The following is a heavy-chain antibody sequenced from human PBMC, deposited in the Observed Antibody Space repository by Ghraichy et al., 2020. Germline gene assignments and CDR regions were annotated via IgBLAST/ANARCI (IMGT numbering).Heavy chain of an antibody. Sequence: LSLTCAASGFTFSSYWMSWVRQAPGKGLEWVANIKQDGSEKYYVDSVKGRFTISRDNAKNSLYLQMNSLRAEDTAVYYCARDLSGMDVWGQGTTVTVSS. V-gene: IGHV3-7*01. CDR1: GFTFSSYW. CDR2: IKQDGSEK. CDR3: ARDLSGMDV. J-gene: IGHJ6*02.